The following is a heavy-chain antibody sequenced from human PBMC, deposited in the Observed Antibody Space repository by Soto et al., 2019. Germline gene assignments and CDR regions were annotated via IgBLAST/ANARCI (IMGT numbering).Heavy chain of an antibody. CDR3: ARDHNFGFILYAMDV. D-gene: IGHD2-15*01. Sequence: GESLKISCKGSGYSFTSYWISWVRQMPGKGLEWMGRIDPSDSYTNYSPSFQGHVTISADKSISTAYLQWSSLKASDTAMYYCARDHNFGFILYAMDVWGQGTTVTVSS. CDR2: IDPSDSYT. J-gene: IGHJ6*02. V-gene: IGHV5-10-1*01. CDR1: GYSFTSYW.